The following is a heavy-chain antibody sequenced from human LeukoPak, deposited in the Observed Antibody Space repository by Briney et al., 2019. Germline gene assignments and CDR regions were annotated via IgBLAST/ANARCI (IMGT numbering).Heavy chain of an antibody. Sequence: GGSLRLSCAASGFTITKYWLHWVRQAPGKGLVWVSHINGDGSSTTYADSVKGRFSISRDNAKNTLYLQMNSLRAEDTAVYYCATDRGYAMDVWGRGTTVTVSS. V-gene: IGHV3-74*01. CDR2: INGDGSST. J-gene: IGHJ6*02. CDR3: ATDRGYAMDV. CDR1: GFTITKYW.